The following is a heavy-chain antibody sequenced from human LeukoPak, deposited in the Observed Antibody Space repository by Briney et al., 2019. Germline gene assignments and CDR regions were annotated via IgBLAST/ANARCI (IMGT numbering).Heavy chain of an antibody. V-gene: IGHV4-4*02. J-gene: IGHJ4*02. CDR1: GGSISNTNW. D-gene: IGHD6-13*01. CDR3: ARRGPIAAAVYFDY. CDR2: VNLQGST. Sequence: PSGTLSLTCGVSGGSISNTNWWTWFRQPPGKGLEWIGEVNLQGSTNYNPSLKSRVTISVDTSKNQFSLKPSSVTAADTAVYYCARRGPIAAAVYFDYWGQGTLVTVSS.